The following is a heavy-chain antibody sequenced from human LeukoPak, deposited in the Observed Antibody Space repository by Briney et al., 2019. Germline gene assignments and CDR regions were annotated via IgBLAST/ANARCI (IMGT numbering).Heavy chain of an antibody. CDR2: IYHSGST. D-gene: IGHD6-13*01. CDR3: ARFIAADGTRYFDY. V-gene: IGHV4-30-2*01. J-gene: IGHJ4*02. CDR1: GGSISSGGYS. Sequence: PSETLSLTCAVSGGSISSGGYSWSWIRQPPGKGLEWIGYIYHSGSTYYNPSLKSRVTISVDRSKNQFSLKLSSVTAADTAVYYCARFIAADGTRYFDYWGQGTLVTVSS.